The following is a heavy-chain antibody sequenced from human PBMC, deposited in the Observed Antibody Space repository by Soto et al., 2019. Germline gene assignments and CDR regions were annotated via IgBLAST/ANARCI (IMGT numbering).Heavy chain of an antibody. CDR2: TYCRSKWYN. Sequence: SQTLSLTCAISGDSVSSNSAAWNWIRQSPSRGLEWLGRTYCRSKWYNDYAVSVKSRITINPDTSKNHFSLQLNSVTPEDTAVYYCARVAGADSNYYYYSGMDGWGEGTTVTVSS. J-gene: IGHJ6*04. V-gene: IGHV6-1*01. CDR3: ARVAGADSNYYYYSGMDG. CDR1: GDSVSSNSAA. D-gene: IGHD4-4*01.